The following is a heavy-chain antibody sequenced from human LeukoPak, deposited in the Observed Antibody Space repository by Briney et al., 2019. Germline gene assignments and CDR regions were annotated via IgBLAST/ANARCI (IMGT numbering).Heavy chain of an antibody. CDR1: GFTFSSYG. Sequence: GGSLRLSCAASGFTFSSYGMHWVRQAPGKGLEWVAVIWYDGSNKYYVDSVKGRFTISRNNSKNTLYLQMNSLRAEDTAVYYCAREDGVLRYFDWLSPPGGYWGQGTLVTVSS. V-gene: IGHV3-33*01. CDR3: AREDGVLRYFDWLSPPGGY. D-gene: IGHD3-9*01. CDR2: IWYDGSNK. J-gene: IGHJ4*02.